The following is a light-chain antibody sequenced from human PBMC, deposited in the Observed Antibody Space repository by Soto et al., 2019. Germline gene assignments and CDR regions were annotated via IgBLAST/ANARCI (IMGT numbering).Light chain of an antibody. CDR1: QIVTSS. J-gene: IGKJ2*01. Sequence: EIVLTQSPATLSLSPGTGATLSCRASQIVTSSLAWYQQRPGQAPRLLIYDTFTRATGIPARFSAKGAGTDFTLTISSLEPEDFAVYYCQQYGSSPPYTFGQGTKLEIK. V-gene: IGKV3-11*01. CDR3: QQYGSSPPYT. CDR2: DTF.